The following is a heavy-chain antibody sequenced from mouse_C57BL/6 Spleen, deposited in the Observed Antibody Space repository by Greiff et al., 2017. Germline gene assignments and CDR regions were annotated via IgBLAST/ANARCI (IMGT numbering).Heavy chain of an antibody. V-gene: IGHV1-80*01. CDR3: ARGGPYAMDY. CDR2: IYPGDGDT. CDR1: GYAFSSYW. Sequence: VKLVESGAELVKPGASVKISCKASGYAFSSYWMNWVKQRPGKGLEWIGQIYPGDGDTNYNGKFKGKATLTADKSSSTAYMQLSSLTSEDSAVYCCARGGPYAMDYWGQGTSVTVSS. J-gene: IGHJ4*01.